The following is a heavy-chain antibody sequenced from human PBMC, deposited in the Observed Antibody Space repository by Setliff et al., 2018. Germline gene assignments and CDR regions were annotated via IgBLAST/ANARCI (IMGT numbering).Heavy chain of an antibody. D-gene: IGHD6-13*01. V-gene: IGHV3-23*01. J-gene: IGHJ6*03. CDR2: ISGSGGST. Sequence: GGSLRLSCAASGFSFSNYAMSWVRQTPRKGLEWVSAISGSGGSTFYVDSVKGRFTISRDNSKNTLYLQMNSLRVEDTAVYYCAKVPGIATAGQTDRYYYYYYYMDVWGKGTTVTVSS. CDR1: GFSFSNYA. CDR3: AKVPGIATAGQTDRYYYYYYYMDV.